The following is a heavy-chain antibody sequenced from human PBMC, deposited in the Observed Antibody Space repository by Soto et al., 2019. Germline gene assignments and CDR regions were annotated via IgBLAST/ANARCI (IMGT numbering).Heavy chain of an antibody. D-gene: IGHD5-12*01. CDR2: IQYRGSA. J-gene: IGHJ4*02. V-gene: IGHV4-61*01. CDR1: GGSFSNGSYY. CDR3: AREDGWMFRSTSYRKFYFDS. Sequence: AETLSLTCSVSGGSFSNGSYYWICLRQAPGQGLEWIGSIQYRGSANYNGALKSRVIVALDTPRNQFSLRLTSVTAADPAVYFCAREDGWMFRSTSYRKFYFDSWGQGTLVTVSS.